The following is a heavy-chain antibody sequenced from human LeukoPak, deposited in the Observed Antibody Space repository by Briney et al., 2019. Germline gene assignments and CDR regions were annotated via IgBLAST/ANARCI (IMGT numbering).Heavy chain of an antibody. J-gene: IGHJ4*02. CDR3: ARDAGDSGYDYFDS. CDR1: GGSISSGGYY. D-gene: IGHD5-12*01. CDR2: IYHSGST. V-gene: IGHV4-61*08. Sequence: SETLSLTCTVSGGSISSGGYYWSWIRQPPGKGLEWIGYIYHSGSTNYNPSLKSRVTISVDTSKNQFSLKLSSVTAADTAVYYCARDAGDSGYDYFDSWGQGTLVTVSS.